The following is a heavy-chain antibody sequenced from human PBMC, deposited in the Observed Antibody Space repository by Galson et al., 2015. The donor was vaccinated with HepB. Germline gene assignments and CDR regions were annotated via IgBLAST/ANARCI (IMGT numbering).Heavy chain of an antibody. D-gene: IGHD3-10*02. CDR2: ISANSGNT. J-gene: IGHJ3*02. CDR1: GYTFTRNG. V-gene: IGHV1-18*01. Sequence: QSGAEVKKPGASVKVSCKASGYTFTRNGISWVRQAPGQGLEWMGWISANSGNTNYAQKFQDRVTMTTETSTSTAYMELRSLTSDDTAVYYCARDVRYAFEMWGQGTMVTVSS. CDR3: ARDVRYAFEM.